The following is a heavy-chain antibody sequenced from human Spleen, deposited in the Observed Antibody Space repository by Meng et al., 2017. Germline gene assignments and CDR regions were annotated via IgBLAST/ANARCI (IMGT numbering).Heavy chain of an antibody. Sequence: QVQLQESGPGLVKPYQTLSLTCTVSGGAISSGPYYWGWIRQLPGKGLEWIAYIHYSGSTYYSPSLKSRVTISVDTSKNQLSLKLSSMTAADTAVYYCARYVFDSSSLYSNWFDPWGQGTLVTVSS. CDR1: GGAISSGPYY. CDR3: ARYVFDSSSLYSNWFDP. CDR2: IHYSGST. V-gene: IGHV4-31*03. J-gene: IGHJ5*02. D-gene: IGHD3-22*01.